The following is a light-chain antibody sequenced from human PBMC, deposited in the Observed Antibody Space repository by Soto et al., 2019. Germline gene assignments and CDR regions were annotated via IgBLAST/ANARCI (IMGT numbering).Light chain of an antibody. J-gene: IGKJ4*01. CDR3: QQRSNWLT. CDR1: QSVSSY. CDR2: DAS. V-gene: IGKV3-11*01. Sequence: EIVLPQSPATLYLSPGERATLACRASQSVSSYLAWYQQKPGQAPRLLISDASNRATGIPARFSGSGSGTDFTLTISSLEPEDFAVYYCQQRSNWLTFGGGTKVEIK.